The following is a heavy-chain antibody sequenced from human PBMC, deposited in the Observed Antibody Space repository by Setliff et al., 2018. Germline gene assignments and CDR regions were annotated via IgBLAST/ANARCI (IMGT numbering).Heavy chain of an antibody. J-gene: IGHJ6*03. Sequence: GGSLRLSCAASGFTFSNYAMTWVRQAPGMGLEWVSSITGSGGSTYYADSVRGRFTISRDNSKNTLYLQMNSLRADDTGVYFCAALDWGENFYNVDVWGKGTTVTVSS. D-gene: IGHD7-27*01. CDR1: GFTFSNYA. CDR2: ITGSGGST. V-gene: IGHV3-23*01. CDR3: AALDWGENFYNVDV.